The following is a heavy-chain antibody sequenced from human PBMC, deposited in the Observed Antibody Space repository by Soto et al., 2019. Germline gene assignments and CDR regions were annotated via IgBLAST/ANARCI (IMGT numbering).Heavy chain of an antibody. CDR1: GGSISSSSYY. V-gene: IGHV4-39*01. Sequence: SETLSLTCTVSGGSISSSSYYWGWIRQPPGKGLEWIGSIYYSGSTYYNPSLKSRVTISVDTSKNQFSLKLSSVTAADTAVYYCARRDSSLAYFDYWGQGTLVTVSS. CDR2: IYYSGST. D-gene: IGHD6-6*01. CDR3: ARRDSSLAYFDY. J-gene: IGHJ4*02.